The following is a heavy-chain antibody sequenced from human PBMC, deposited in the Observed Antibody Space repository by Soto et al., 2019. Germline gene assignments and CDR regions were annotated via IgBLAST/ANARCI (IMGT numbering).Heavy chain of an antibody. J-gene: IGHJ3*02. CDR3: ATREYSSSSFRVNDAFDI. Sequence: GASVKVSCKVSGYTLTELSMHWVRQAPGKGLEWMGGFDPEDGETIYAQKFQGRVTMTEDTSTDTAYMELSSLRSEDTAVYYCATREYSSSSFRVNDAFDIWGQGTMVTVSS. CDR2: FDPEDGET. D-gene: IGHD6-6*01. CDR1: GYTLTELS. V-gene: IGHV1-24*01.